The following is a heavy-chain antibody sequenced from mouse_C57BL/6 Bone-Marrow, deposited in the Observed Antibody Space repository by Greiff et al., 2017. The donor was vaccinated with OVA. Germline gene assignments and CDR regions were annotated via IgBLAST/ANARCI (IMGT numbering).Heavy chain of an antibody. Sequence: EVKLMESGAELVRPGASVKLSCTASGFNIKDDYMHWVKERPEQGLEWIGWIDPENGDTEYASKFQGKATITADTSSKTVYLHLSSLTSEDTADYYCTTYRYGGQGTTLTVSA. CDR2: IDPENGDT. V-gene: IGHV14-4*01. J-gene: IGHJ2*01. CDR1: GFNIKDDY. CDR3: TTYRY.